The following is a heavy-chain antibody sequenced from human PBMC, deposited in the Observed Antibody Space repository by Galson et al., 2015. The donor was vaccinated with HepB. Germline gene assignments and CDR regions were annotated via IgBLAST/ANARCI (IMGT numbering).Heavy chain of an antibody. V-gene: IGHV3-72*01. CDR1: GFTFSDHY. Sequence: SLRLSCAASGFTFSDHYVDWVRQTPGKGLEWVGRIRRETNSYTTEYATSVQGRFTISRDVSKNSLHLQMNSLKTEDTAVYYCVRVFSGSLGALDYWGQGTLVTVSA. CDR2: IRRETNSYTT. J-gene: IGHJ4*02. CDR3: VRVFSGSLGALDY. D-gene: IGHD3-10*01.